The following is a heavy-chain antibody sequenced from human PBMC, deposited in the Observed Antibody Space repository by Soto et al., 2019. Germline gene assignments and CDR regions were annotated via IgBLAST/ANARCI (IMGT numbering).Heavy chain of an antibody. J-gene: IGHJ6*04. CDR2: ISYDGSNK. CDR3: AKDLGVGIFGVVIVDHPLMDV. D-gene: IGHD3-3*01. CDR1: GFTFSSYG. V-gene: IGHV3-30*18. Sequence: GGSLRLSCAASGFTFSSYGMHWVRQAPGKGLEWVAVISYDGSNKYYADSVKGRFTISRDNSKNTLYLQMNSLRAEDTAVYYCAKDLGVGIFGVVIVDHPLMDVWGKGTTVTVSS.